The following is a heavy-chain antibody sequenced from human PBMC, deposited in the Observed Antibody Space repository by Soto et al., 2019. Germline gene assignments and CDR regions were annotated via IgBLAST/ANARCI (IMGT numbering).Heavy chain of an antibody. J-gene: IGHJ4*02. V-gene: IGHV3-74*01. Sequence: PGGSLRLSCAASGFTFSNSWMHWVRQVSGKGLEWVSRINADGTSTSYADSVKGRFTISRDNAKNTLYLHANSLRAEDTAVYYCVKVLARGVGVPRFYFDSWGQGXLVTVSS. CDR3: VKVLARGVGVPRFYFDS. CDR1: GFTFSNSW. CDR2: INADGTST. D-gene: IGHD2-2*01.